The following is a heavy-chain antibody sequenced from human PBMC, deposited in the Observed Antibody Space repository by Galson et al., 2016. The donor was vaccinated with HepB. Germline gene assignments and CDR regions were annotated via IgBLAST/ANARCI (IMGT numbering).Heavy chain of an antibody. D-gene: IGHD3-22*01. CDR1: GFTFSSYG. CDR2: IWNDGSKK. V-gene: IGHV3-33*01. CDR3: ARAGSYYDSSGYYRDPFDY. Sequence: SLRLSCAASGFTFSSYGMHWVRQAPGKGLEWVALIWNDGSKKYYGDSVRGRFTSSRDNSKNTLYLQMNSLRAEDTAVYYCARAGSYYDSSGYYRDPFDYWGQGTLVTVSS. J-gene: IGHJ4*02.